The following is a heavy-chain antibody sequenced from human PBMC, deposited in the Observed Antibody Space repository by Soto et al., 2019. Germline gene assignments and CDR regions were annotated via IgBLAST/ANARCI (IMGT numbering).Heavy chain of an antibody. CDR2: ISWNSGSI. J-gene: IGHJ6*03. CDR1: GFTFDDYA. V-gene: IGHV3-9*01. CDR3: AKDVRDYQKYYYYMDV. D-gene: IGHD4-17*01. Sequence: GGSLRLSCAASGFTFDDYAMHWVRQAPGKGLEWVSSISWNSGSIGYADSVKGRFTISRDNAKNSLYLQMNSLRAEDTALYYCAKDVRDYQKYYYYMDVWGKGTTVTVSS.